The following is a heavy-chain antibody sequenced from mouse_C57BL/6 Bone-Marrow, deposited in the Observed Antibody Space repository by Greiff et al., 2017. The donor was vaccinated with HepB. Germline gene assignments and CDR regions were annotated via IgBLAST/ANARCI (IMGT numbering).Heavy chain of an antibody. CDR1: GFNIKDYY. J-gene: IGHJ3*01. D-gene: IGHD3-2*02. CDR2: IDPEDGDT. Sequence: VQLQQSGAELVRPVASVKLSCTASGFNIKDYYMHWVKQRPEQGLEWIGRIDPEDGDTEYAPKFQGKATMTADTSSNTAYLQLSSLTSEDTAVYYCIYRSGQFSFWGQGTLVTVSA. V-gene: IGHV14-1*01. CDR3: IYRSGQFSF.